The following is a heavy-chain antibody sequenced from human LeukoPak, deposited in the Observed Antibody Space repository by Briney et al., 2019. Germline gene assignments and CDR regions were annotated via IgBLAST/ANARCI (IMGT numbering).Heavy chain of an antibody. D-gene: IGHD5-18*01. CDR1: GFTVSSNY. J-gene: IGHJ4*02. CDR2: IYSGGST. Sequence: GGSLRLSCAASGFTVSSNYMSWVRQAPGKGLEWVSVIYSGGSTYYADSVKGRFTISIDNSKNTLYLQMNSLRAEDTAVYYCATDPGDTSYGFDYWGQGTLVTVSS. CDR3: ATDPGDTSYGFDY. V-gene: IGHV3-53*01.